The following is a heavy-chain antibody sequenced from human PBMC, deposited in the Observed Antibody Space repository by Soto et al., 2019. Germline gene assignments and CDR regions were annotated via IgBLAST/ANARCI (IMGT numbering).Heavy chain of an antibody. CDR3: ARHHNCSGGSCYSGSPFDI. J-gene: IGHJ3*02. D-gene: IGHD2-15*01. CDR1: GGSIRSRRDY. CDR2: IYYSGST. V-gene: IGHV4-39*01. Sequence: SETLALTCAVSGGSIRSRRDYWGWIRQPPGKGLEWIGSIYYSGSTYYNPSLKSRVTISVDTSKNQFSLKLSSVTAADTVVYYCARHHNCSGGSCYSGSPFDIWGQGTMVTVSS.